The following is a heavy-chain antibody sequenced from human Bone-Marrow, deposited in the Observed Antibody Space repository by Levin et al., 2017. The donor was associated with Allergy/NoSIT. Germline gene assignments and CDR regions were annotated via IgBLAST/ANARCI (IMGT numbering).Heavy chain of an antibody. Sequence: PSQTLSLTCTVSGGSIRSSSYYWGWIRQPPGKGLEWIGSIYYSGSTYYNPSLKSRVTISVDTSKNQFSLKLSSVTAADTAVYCCARYKDIVVVVAATPLFDYWGQGTLVTVSS. CDR2: IYYSGST. D-gene: IGHD2-15*01. CDR1: GGSIRSSSYY. V-gene: IGHV4-39*07. CDR3: ARYKDIVVVVAATPLFDY. J-gene: IGHJ4*02.